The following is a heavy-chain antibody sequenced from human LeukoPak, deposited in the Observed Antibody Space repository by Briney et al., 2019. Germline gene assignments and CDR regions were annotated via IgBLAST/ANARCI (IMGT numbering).Heavy chain of an antibody. D-gene: IGHD6-19*01. CDR3: ASTPSGSSAWYYFDK. V-gene: IGHV4-39*01. J-gene: IGHJ4*02. CDR1: GGSISSSSDY. Sequence: SETLSLTCTVTGGSISSSSDYWGWIRQPPGKGLEWIGSIYYSGNTYYNPSLKSRVTISVDTSKKQFSLKLSSVTAADTAVYYCASTPSGSSAWYYFDKWGQGTLVTVSS. CDR2: IYYSGNT.